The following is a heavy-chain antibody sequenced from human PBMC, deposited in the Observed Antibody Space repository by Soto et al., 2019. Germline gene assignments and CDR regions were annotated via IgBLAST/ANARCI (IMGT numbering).Heavy chain of an antibody. Sequence: GESLKISCNGSGYIFASHWVAWGRQMPEKGLEWIGTIYPGDSDTKYSPAFRGQVTISADTSVSTAYLQWRSLEATDSAIYYCARYSGSYWHYLDFWGQGTLVTVSS. D-gene: IGHD1-26*01. CDR2: IYPGDSDT. CDR1: GYIFASHW. CDR3: ARYSGSYWHYLDF. V-gene: IGHV5-51*01. J-gene: IGHJ4*02.